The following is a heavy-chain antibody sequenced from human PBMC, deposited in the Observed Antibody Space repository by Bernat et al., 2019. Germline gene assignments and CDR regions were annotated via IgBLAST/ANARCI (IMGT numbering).Heavy chain of an antibody. V-gene: IGHV3-7*03. CDR3: AREPNIAGVTHFDC. CDR1: GFTFSSYW. J-gene: IGHJ4*02. Sequence: EVQLVESGGGLVQPGGSLRLSCAASGFTFSSYWMSWVRQAPGKGLEWVANIKQDGSEQYYVDSVKGRFTISRDNAKNSLYLQMNSLRAEDRAVYYCAREPNIAGVTHFDCWGQGTLVTVSS. CDR2: IKQDGSEQ. D-gene: IGHD5-18*01.